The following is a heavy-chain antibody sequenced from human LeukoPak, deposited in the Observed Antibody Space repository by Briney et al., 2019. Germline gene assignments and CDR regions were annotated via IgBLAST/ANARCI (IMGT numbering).Heavy chain of an antibody. CDR3: ARRSSWSFDF. J-gene: IGHJ4*02. CDR1: GDSFSNIDYY. V-gene: IGHV4-39*01. CDR2: IYYTGST. D-gene: IGHD6-13*01. Sequence: SETLSLTCTVSGDSFSNIDYYWDWIRQPPGKGLEWIGSIYYTGSTYYNVSLKSRVTMSIDTSKSQFSLKLSSVTAPDTAVYYCARRSSWSFDFWGQGTLVTVSS.